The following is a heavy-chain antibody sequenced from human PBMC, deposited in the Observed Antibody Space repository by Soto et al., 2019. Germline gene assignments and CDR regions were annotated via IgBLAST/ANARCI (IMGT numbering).Heavy chain of an antibody. J-gene: IGHJ4*02. CDR1: GVAIADYY. V-gene: IGHV4-4*07. CDR3: ATTRGRGFFDN. CDR2: VYTSGHT. Sequence: TLSLTCTVSGVAIADYYYTWIRQSAGKGLEWIGRVYTSGHTNFNPSLKSRVTMSVDRSKEQISLNLTSVTAADTAVYYCATTRGRGFFDNWGQGTLVTVSS. D-gene: IGHD3-16*01.